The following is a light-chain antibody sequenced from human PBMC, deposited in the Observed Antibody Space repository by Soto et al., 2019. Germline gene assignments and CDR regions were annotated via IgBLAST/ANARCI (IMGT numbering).Light chain of an antibody. CDR2: GNS. CDR1: SSNIGAGYD. J-gene: IGLJ2*01. CDR3: QSYDSSLGGGI. Sequence: QSVLTQPPSVSGAPGQRVIISCTGSSSNIGAGYDVHWYQQLPGTAPKLLIYGNSNRPSGVPDRFSGSKSGTSASLAITGLQAEDEADYFCQSYDSSLGGGIFGGGTKLTVL. V-gene: IGLV1-40*01.